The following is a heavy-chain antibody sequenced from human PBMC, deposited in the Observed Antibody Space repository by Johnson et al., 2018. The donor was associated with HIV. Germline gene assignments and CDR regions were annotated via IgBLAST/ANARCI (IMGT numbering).Heavy chain of an antibody. V-gene: IGHV3-66*01. D-gene: IGHD3-3*01. J-gene: IGHJ3*02. CDR2: IFSGGTT. Sequence: VPLVESGGGVVQPGRSLRLSCAASGFNVSSNYMSWVRQSPGTGLEWVSVIFSGGTTTYADSLSCRFTISRDNSKNTLHLQMKSLRAEDTAVYYCAKDSPSSIQFLEWFPCFDIWGRGTMVTVSS. CDR1: GFNVSSNY. CDR3: AKDSPSSIQFLEWFPCFDI.